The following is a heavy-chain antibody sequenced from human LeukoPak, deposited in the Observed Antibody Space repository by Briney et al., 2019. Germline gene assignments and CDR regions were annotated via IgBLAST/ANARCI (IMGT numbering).Heavy chain of an antibody. Sequence: SVKVSCKPSGYTFTGSYMHWLQQAPPQGLEWMGWINHNSGCTNYAQKFQGRVTMTRDTSISTAYMELSGLRSEDTAVYYCARGYCRGGSCYRIWFDPWGQGTLVTVSS. J-gene: IGHJ5*02. D-gene: IGHD2-15*01. CDR3: ARGYCRGGSCYRIWFDP. CDR1: GYTFTGSY. V-gene: IGHV1-2*02. CDR2: INHNSGCT.